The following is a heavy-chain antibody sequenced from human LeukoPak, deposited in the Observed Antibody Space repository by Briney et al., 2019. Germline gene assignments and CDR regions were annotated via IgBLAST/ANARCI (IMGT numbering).Heavy chain of an antibody. Sequence: ASVKVSCKASGYTFTSYDINWVRQATGQGLEWMGGMNLKSGNTGYAQKFQGRVTMTRNTSISTAYMELSSLRSEDTAVYYCARGLTDGDYAFYYYYGMDVWGQGTTVTVSS. CDR3: ARGLTDGDYAFYYYYGMDV. CDR2: MNLKSGNT. V-gene: IGHV1-8*01. J-gene: IGHJ6*02. CDR1: GYTFTSYD. D-gene: IGHD4-17*01.